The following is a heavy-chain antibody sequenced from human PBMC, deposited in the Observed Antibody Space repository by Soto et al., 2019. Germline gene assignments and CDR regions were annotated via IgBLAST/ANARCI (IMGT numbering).Heavy chain of an antibody. CDR1: GFTFSSYA. D-gene: IGHD3-10*01. CDR2: ISGSGGST. V-gene: IGHV3-23*01. CDR3: AKFFYTLRGVIMYFDY. J-gene: IGHJ4*02. Sequence: PGGSLRLSCAASGFTFSSYAMSWVRQAPGKGLEWVSAISGSGGSTYYADSVKGRFTISRDNSKNTLYLQMNSLRAEDTAVYYCAKFFYTLRGVIMYFDYWGQGTLVTVSS.